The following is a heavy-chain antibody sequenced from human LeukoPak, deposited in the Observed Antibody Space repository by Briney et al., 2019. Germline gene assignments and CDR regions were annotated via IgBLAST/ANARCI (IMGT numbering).Heavy chain of an antibody. CDR3: ATTYDYRLGELSSFDY. V-gene: IGHV4-38-2*01. J-gene: IGHJ4*02. D-gene: IGHD3-16*02. Sequence: TSETLSLTCAVSGYSISSGYSWGWIRQPPGKGLEWIGSIYHSGSTYYNPSLKSRVTISVDTSKNQFSLKLSSVTAADTAVYYCATTYDYRLGELSSFDYWGQGTLVTVSS. CDR1: GYSISSGYS. CDR2: IYHSGST.